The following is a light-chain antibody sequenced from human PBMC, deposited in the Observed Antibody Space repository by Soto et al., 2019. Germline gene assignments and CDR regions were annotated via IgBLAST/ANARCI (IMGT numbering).Light chain of an antibody. CDR3: SSYTSSSTLHV. V-gene: IGLV2-14*01. CDR1: SSDVGGYNY. J-gene: IGLJ1*01. CDR2: EVS. Sequence: QSVLTQPASVSGSPGQSITISCTGTSSDVGGYNYVSWYQQHPGKAPKLMIYEVSNRPSGVSSRFSGSKSGNTASLTISGLQAEDEADYYCSSYTSSSTLHVFGTGTKVTVL.